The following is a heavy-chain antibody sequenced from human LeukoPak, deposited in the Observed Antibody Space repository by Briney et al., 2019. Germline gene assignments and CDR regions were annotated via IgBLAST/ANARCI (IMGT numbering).Heavy chain of an antibody. CDR2: IYHNGNT. Sequence: SETLSLTCTISGGSVSSSNWWGWIRQPPGKVLEWIGEIYHNGNTGYNPSLKSRVTISVDKSKNQFSLSLTSVTAADTAVYYCVRDTPGGSYGDYDYWGQGALVTVSS. J-gene: IGHJ4*02. CDR1: GGSVSSSNW. CDR3: VRDTPGGSYGDYDY. V-gene: IGHV4-4*02. D-gene: IGHD4-17*01.